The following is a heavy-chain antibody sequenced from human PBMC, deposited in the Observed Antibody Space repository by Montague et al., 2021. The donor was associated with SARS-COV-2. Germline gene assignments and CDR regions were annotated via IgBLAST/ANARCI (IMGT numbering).Heavy chain of an antibody. J-gene: IGHJ4*02. CDR2: INHGGTT. Sequence: SETLSLTCAVYGGSFTTYYWSWIRQPPGKGLEWIGEINHGGTTDFNPALKSRVTMSVDTSKNQFSLTLTSVTAADTAIYFCARNSFRARSLDWSFYFIFWGQGSVVTVSS. V-gene: IGHV4-34*01. CDR1: GGSFTTYY. D-gene: IGHD3-9*01. CDR3: ARNSFRARSLDWSFYFIF.